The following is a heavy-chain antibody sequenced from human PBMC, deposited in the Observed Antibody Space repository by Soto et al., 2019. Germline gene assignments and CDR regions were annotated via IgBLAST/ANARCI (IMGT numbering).Heavy chain of an antibody. CDR1: GFTFSDYY. CDR2: ISSSGATI. D-gene: IGHD2-8*01. V-gene: IGHV3-11*01. Sequence: QVQLVESGGGLVKSGGSLRLSCAASGFTFSDYYMSWIRQAPGKGLEWISYISSSGATIYYADSVKGRFTTSRDNANNSLFLEMNSLRAEDTVVYYCVRVGYAYANDPWGQGTLVAVSS. J-gene: IGHJ5*02. CDR3: VRVGYAYANDP.